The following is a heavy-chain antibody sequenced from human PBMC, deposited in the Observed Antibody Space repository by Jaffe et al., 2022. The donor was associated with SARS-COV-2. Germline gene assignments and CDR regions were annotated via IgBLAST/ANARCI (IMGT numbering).Heavy chain of an antibody. CDR3: AKPGFCSGGSCFFDY. V-gene: IGHV3-23*01. J-gene: IGHJ4*02. CDR2: ISGNGGST. CDR1: GFTFSTYA. D-gene: IGHD2-15*01. Sequence: EVHLLESGGGLVQPGGSLRLSCAASGFTFSTYAMNWVRQAPGKGLEWVSGISGNGGSTYYAVSVKGRFTISRDNSKNTLYVQMNSLRAEDTAVYYCAKPGFCSGGSCFFDYWGQGTLVTVSS.